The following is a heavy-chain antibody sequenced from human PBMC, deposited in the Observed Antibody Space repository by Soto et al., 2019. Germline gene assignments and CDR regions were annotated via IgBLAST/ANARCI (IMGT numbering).Heavy chain of an antibody. CDR3: AVSLRPYDSSGYYYA. J-gene: IGHJ5*02. V-gene: IGHV1-2*02. Sequence: ASVKVSCKASGYTFTGCYMHWVRQAPGQGLEWMGWINPNSGGTNYAQKFQGRVTMTRDTSISTAYMELSRLRSDDTAVYYCAVSLRPYDSSGYYYAWGQGTLVTVSS. CDR1: GYTFTGCY. D-gene: IGHD3-22*01. CDR2: INPNSGGT.